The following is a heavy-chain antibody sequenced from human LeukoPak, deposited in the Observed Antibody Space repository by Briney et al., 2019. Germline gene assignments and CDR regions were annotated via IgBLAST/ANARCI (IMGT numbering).Heavy chain of an antibody. Sequence: GGSLRLSCAASGFTFSSYWMSWVRQAPGKGLEWVANIKQDGSEKYYVDSVKGRFTISRDNAKNSLYLQMNSLRAEDTAVYYCARGIAAAGPRYYYYMDVWGKGTTVTVSS. CDR1: GFTFSSYW. CDR2: IKQDGSEK. J-gene: IGHJ6*03. V-gene: IGHV3-7*01. CDR3: ARGIAAAGPRYYYYMDV. D-gene: IGHD6-13*01.